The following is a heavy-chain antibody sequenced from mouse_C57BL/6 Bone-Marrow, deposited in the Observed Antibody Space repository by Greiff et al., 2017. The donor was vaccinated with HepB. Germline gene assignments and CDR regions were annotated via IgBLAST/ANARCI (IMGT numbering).Heavy chain of an antibody. CDR3: ARPFLYYSNVY. CDR1: GYTFTSYG. V-gene: IGHV1-81*01. J-gene: IGHJ2*01. D-gene: IGHD2-5*01. CDR2: IYPRSGNT. Sequence: VQRVESGAELARPGASVKLSCKASGYTFTSYGISWVKQRTGQGLEWIGEIYPRSGNTYYNEKFKGKATLTADKSSSTAYMELRSLTSEDSAVYFCARPFLYYSNVYWGQGTTLTVSS.